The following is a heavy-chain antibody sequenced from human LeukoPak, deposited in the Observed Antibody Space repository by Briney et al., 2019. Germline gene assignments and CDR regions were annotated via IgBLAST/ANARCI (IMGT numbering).Heavy chain of an antibody. V-gene: IGHV3-23*01. CDR2: ISGSGGST. Sequence: GGSLRLSCAASGFTFNNYAMSWVRQAPGKGLEWVSAISGSGGSTYYADSVKGRFTISRDNPKNTLYLQMNSLRAEDTAVYYCAKEGGYSYGYSSYYFDFWGQGTLVTVSS. CDR3: AKEGGYSYGYSSYYFDF. CDR1: GFTFNNYA. J-gene: IGHJ4*02. D-gene: IGHD5-18*01.